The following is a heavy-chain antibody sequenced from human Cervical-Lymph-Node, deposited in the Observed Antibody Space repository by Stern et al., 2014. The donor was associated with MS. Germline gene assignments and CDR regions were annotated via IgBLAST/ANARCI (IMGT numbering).Heavy chain of an antibody. CDR3: ASGPTYGWLGHWYFDL. Sequence: VQLVQSGAEVKKPGESLRISCWGSGFSFTSYYISWVRQMPGKGLEWMGSIAPSDSETKYSPSFQGHVIISADKSIDTAYLQWSSLKAPDTAMYYCASGPTYGWLGHWYFDLWGRGTLVTVSS. J-gene: IGHJ2*01. CDR1: GFSFTSYY. V-gene: IGHV5-10-1*03. CDR2: IAPSDSET. D-gene: IGHD2-15*01.